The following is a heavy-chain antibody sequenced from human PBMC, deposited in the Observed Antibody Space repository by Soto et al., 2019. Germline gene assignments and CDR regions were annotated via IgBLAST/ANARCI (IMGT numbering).Heavy chain of an antibody. CDR2: IIPILGIA. J-gene: IGHJ4*02. Sequence: QVQLVQSGAEVQKPGSSVKVSCKASGGTFSSYTISWVRQAPGQGLEWMGRIIPILGIANYAQKFQGRVTITADKSTSTAYMELSSLRSEDTAVYYCARGWEGSSEVFDSWGQGTLVTVSS. D-gene: IGHD6-6*01. CDR3: ARGWEGSSEVFDS. CDR1: GGTFSSYT. V-gene: IGHV1-69*02.